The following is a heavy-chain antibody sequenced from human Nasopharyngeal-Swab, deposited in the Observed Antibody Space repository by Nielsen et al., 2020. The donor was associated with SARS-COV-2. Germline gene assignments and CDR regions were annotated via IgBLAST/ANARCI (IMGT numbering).Heavy chain of an antibody. CDR1: GGSISSGSYY. D-gene: IGHD5-12*01. CDR3: ARGLGGGYDVFDY. CDR2: IYYSGST. V-gene: IGHV4-61*01. J-gene: IGHJ4*02. Sequence: SETLSLTCTVSGGSISSGSYYWSWIRQPPGKGLEWIGYIYYSGSTNYNPSLKSRVTISVDTSKNQFSLKLSSVTAADTAVYYCARGLGGGYDVFDYWGQGTLVTVSS.